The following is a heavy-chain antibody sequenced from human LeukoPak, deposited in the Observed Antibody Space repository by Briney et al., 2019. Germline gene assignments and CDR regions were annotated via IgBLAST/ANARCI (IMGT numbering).Heavy chain of an antibody. J-gene: IGHJ4*02. V-gene: IGHV1-18*01. CDR2: ISAYNGNT. D-gene: IGHD6-13*01. CDR3: ARGDPYSSSWYQVLAFDY. CDR1: GYTFTSYG. Sequence: ASVKVSCKASGYTFTSYGICWVRQAPGQGLEWMGWISAYNGNTNYAQKLQGRVTMTTDTSTSTAYMELRSLRSDDTAVYYCARGDPYSSSWYQVLAFDYWGQGTLVTVSS.